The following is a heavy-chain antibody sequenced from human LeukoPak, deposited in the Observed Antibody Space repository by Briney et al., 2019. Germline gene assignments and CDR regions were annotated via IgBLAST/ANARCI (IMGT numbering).Heavy chain of an antibody. D-gene: IGHD6-19*01. CDR1: GFTFSSYA. Sequence: PGGSLRLSCAASGFTFSSYAMHWVRQAPGKGLEYVSAISSNGGSTYYANSVKGRFTISRDNSKNTPYLQMGSLRAEDMAVCYCARGSLAGSFDYWGQGTLVTVSS. CDR2: ISSNGGST. CDR3: ARGSLAGSFDY. J-gene: IGHJ4*02. V-gene: IGHV3-64*01.